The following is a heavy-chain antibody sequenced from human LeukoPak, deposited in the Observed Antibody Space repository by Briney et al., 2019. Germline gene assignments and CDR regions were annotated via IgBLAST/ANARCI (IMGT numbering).Heavy chain of an antibody. CDR3: ARGMKTRRITIFGVVIMDYYYMDV. D-gene: IGHD3-3*01. CDR2: INWNGGST. Sequence: GGSLRLSCAASGFTFDDYGMSWVRQAPGKGLEWVSGINWNGGSTGYADSVKGRFTISRDNAKNSLYLQMNSLRAEDTALYHCARGMKTRRITIFGVVIMDYYYMDVWGKGTTVTVSS. V-gene: IGHV3-20*01. J-gene: IGHJ6*03. CDR1: GFTFDDYG.